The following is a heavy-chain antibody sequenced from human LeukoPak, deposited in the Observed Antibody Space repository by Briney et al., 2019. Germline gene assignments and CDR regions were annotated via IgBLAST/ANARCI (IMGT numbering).Heavy chain of an antibody. Sequence: GGSLRLYCAASGFTFSMYAMHWVRQAPGKGLEYVSAISSDGSSTYYANSGKGRFTISRDTSKNTLYLQMGSLRADDMAVYYCARSRRDFWSGYLGYWGQGTLVTVSS. CDR2: ISSDGSST. V-gene: IGHV3-64*01. D-gene: IGHD3-3*01. J-gene: IGHJ4*02. CDR3: ARSRRDFWSGYLGY. CDR1: GFTFSMYA.